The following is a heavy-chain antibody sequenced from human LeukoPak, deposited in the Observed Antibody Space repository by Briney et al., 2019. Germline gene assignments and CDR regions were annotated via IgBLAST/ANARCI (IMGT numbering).Heavy chain of an antibody. CDR3: ARDDVVVPAAINHFDY. Sequence: GASVKDSCKASGYTLTCYYMHWVRQAPGQGLEWMGWINPNSGGTNYAQKFQGRVTMTRDTSISTAYMELSRLRSDDTAVYYCARDDVVVPAAINHFDYWGQGTLVTVSS. CDR2: INPNSGGT. D-gene: IGHD2-2*01. CDR1: GYTLTCYY. J-gene: IGHJ4*02. V-gene: IGHV1-2*02.